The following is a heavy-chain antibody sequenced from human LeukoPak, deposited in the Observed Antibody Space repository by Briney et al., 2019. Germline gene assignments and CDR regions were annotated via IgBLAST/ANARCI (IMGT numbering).Heavy chain of an antibody. D-gene: IGHD3-22*01. Sequence: GGSLRLSCAASGFTFSNYWMHWVRQDPGKGLEWVAVISYDGSNKYYADSVKGRFTISRDNSKNTLYLQMNSLRAEDTAVYYCAKEIVVVSYFDYWGQGTLVTVSS. J-gene: IGHJ4*02. CDR3: AKEIVVVSYFDY. V-gene: IGHV3-30*18. CDR2: ISYDGSNK. CDR1: GFTFSNYW.